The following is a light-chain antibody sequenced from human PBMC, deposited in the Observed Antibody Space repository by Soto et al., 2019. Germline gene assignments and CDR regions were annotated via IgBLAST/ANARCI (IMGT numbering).Light chain of an antibody. J-gene: IGKJ1*01. V-gene: IGKV1-39*01. CDR1: QGISTY. Sequence: DIQMTQSPSSLSASVGGRVTITCRASQGISTYLNWYQQKPGKAPKLLIYAASSLQSGVPSRFSGSGSETDFTLTISSLQPEDFATYSCQQSYSITWTLGQGTKVDIK. CDR2: AAS. CDR3: QQSYSITWT.